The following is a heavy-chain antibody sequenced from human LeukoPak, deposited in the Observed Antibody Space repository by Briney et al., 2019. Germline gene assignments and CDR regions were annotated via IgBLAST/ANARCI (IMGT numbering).Heavy chain of an antibody. CDR1: GGSISSYY. J-gene: IGHJ4*02. CDR2: IYYSGST. Sequence: SETLSLTCTVSGGSISSYYWSWIRQPPGKGLEWIGYIYYSGSTNYKPSLKSRVTISVDTSKNQFSLKLSSVTAADTAVYYCARGANGTGAYGAGYWGQGTLVTVSS. CDR3: ARGANGTGAYGAGY. V-gene: IGHV4-59*01. D-gene: IGHD4-17*01.